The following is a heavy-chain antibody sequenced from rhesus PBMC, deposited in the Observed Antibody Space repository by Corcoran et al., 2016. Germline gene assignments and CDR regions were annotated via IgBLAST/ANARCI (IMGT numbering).Heavy chain of an antibody. J-gene: IGHJ6*01. CDR1: GGSISSNY. D-gene: IGHD2-33*01. Sequence: QVQLQESGPGLVKPLETLALNCAVSGGSISSNYWSWIRQAPGKGLEWIGYIYGSGSSTNYNPSLKSRVTLSVDTSKNQLSLKLSSVTAADTAVYYCASALGAGSLDSWGQGVVVTVSS. CDR3: ASALGAGSLDS. V-gene: IGHV4S11*01. CDR2: IYGSGSST.